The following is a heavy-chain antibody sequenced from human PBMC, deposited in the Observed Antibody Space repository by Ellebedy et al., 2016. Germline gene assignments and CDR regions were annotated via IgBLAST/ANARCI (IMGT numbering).Heavy chain of an antibody. CDR1: GGSITTYY. CDR2: FDYRGGA. J-gene: IGHJ4*02. D-gene: IGHD2-15*01. V-gene: IGHV4-59*01. Sequence: SETLSLTCTVSGGSITTYYWSWIRQPPGKGLEWIGYFDYRGGAEYNPSLKSRITISGDPSKNQFSLQLRSVTSADTALYYCARGRRSHDQFAPFDFWGQGILVIVST. CDR3: ARGRRSHDQFAPFDF.